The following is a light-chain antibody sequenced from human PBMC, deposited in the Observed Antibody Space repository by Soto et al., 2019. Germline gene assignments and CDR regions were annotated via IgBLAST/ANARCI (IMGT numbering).Light chain of an antibody. Sequence: QPVLTQSPSASASLGASVKLTCTLSSGHSSYAIAWHQQQPEKGPRYLMKLNSDGSHSKGDGIPDRFSGSSSGAERYLTISSLQSEDAADYYCQTWGTGIQGVFGGGTKLTVL. CDR1: SGHSSYA. CDR2: LNSDGSH. J-gene: IGLJ2*01. V-gene: IGLV4-69*01. CDR3: QTWGTGIQGV.